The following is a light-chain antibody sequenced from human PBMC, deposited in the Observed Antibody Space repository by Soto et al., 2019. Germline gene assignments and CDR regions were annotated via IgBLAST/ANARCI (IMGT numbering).Light chain of an antibody. CDR3: QHYNNWPFT. Sequence: EIVMTQSPATLSVSPGKRATLSCRASQSVSSNLAWYQQKPGQAPSLLISGASARATGVPARFSGSGSGTEFTLTISSLQSEDFAVYYCQHYNNWPFTFGQGTKLEI. CDR2: GAS. J-gene: IGKJ2*01. V-gene: IGKV3-15*01. CDR1: QSVSSN.